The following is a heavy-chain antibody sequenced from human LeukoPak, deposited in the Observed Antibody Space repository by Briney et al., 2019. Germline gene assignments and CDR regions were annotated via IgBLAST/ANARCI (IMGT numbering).Heavy chain of an antibody. CDR2: ISYDGSNK. V-gene: IGHV3-30*18. J-gene: IGHJ5*02. CDR3: AKDDVEDDGDYWLGH. Sequence: PGGSLRLSCVASGFTFSHYAMHWVRQAPGKGLEWVVVISYDGSNKYYADSVKGRFTISRDNSKNTLYLQMNSLRNEDTAVYYCAKDDVEDDGDYWLGHWGQGTLVTVSS. CDR1: GFTFSHYA. D-gene: IGHD4-17*01.